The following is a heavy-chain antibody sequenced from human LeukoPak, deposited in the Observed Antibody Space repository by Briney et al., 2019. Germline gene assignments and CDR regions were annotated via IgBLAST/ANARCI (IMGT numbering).Heavy chain of an antibody. J-gene: IGHJ4*02. CDR2: ISAYNGNT. V-gene: IGHV1-18*01. CDR1: GYTFTSYG. Sequence: ASVKVSCKASGYTFTSYGISWVRQAPGQGLEWMGWISAYNGNTNYAQKLQGRVTMTTDTSTSTAYMELRSLRSDDTAVYYCACMVSYCSSTSCYLAKAQNGPFDYWGQGTLVTVSS. CDR3: ACMVSYCSSTSCYLAKAQNGPFDY. D-gene: IGHD2-2*01.